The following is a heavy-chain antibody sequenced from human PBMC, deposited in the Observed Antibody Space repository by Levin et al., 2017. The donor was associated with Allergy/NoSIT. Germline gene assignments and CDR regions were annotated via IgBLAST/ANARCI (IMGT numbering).Heavy chain of an antibody. CDR2: IYWDDDT. Sequence: SGPTLVKPTQTLTLTCTVSGFSLSTRGVGVGWIRQPPGKALEWLALIYWDDDTRHSPSLRSRLTITKDTSKNQVVLSMTNVDPVDSATYYWAHSCYYPSGWRVLQHQKKGGAFEFWGQGTAVTVSS. J-gene: IGHJ3*01. D-gene: IGHD3-10*01. CDR3: AHSCYYPSGWRVLQHQKKGGAFEF. V-gene: IGHV2-5*02. CDR1: GFSLSTRGVG.